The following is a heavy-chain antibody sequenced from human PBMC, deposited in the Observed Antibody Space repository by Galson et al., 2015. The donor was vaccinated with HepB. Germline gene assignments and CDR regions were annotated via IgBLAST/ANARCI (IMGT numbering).Heavy chain of an antibody. CDR3: ARDGYGDYGFDY. CDR2: IYSGGST. CDR1: GFTVSSNY. Sequence: SLRLSCAASGFTVSSNYMSWVRQAPGKGLEWVSVIYSGGSTYYADSVKGRFTISRDNSKNTLYLQMNSLRAEDTAVYYCARDGYGDYGFDYWGQGTLVTVSS. V-gene: IGHV3-66*01. J-gene: IGHJ4*02. D-gene: IGHD4-17*01.